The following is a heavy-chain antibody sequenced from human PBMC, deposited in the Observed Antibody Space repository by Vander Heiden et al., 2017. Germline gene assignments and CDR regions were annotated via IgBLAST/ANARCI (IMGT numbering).Heavy chain of an antibody. Sequence: QVQLVESGGGVVQPGRSLRLSCAASGFTFNNYDMHWVRQAPGKGLEWVALIWFDGSNEFYTDSVKGRFTVSRDNSKNVLYLQMNNLRAEDTAVYYCARNYRSSSGWEYFQHWGQGTLVTVSS. CDR1: GFTFNNYD. CDR3: ARNYRSSSGWEYFQH. CDR2: IWFDGSNE. J-gene: IGHJ1*01. V-gene: IGHV3-33*01. D-gene: IGHD6-19*01.